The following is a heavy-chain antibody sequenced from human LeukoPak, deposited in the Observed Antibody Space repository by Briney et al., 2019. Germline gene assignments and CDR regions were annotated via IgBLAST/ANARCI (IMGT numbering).Heavy chain of an antibody. CDR1: GFTFSSYS. V-gene: IGHV3-48*04. Sequence: GGSLRLSCAASGFTFSSYSMNWVRQAPGKGLEWVSYISSSGSTIYYADSVKGRFTISRDNAKNSLYLQMNSLRAEDTAVYYCARDPDYYGSGSYWRYWGQGTLVTVSS. CDR2: ISSSGSTI. CDR3: ARDPDYYGSGSYWRY. D-gene: IGHD3-10*01. J-gene: IGHJ4*02.